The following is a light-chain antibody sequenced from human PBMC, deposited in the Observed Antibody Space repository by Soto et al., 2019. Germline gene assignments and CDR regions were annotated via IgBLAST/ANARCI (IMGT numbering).Light chain of an antibody. CDR2: GAS. Sequence: EVVMTQSPAALSLSPGERATLSCRASQSINSNLAWYQQKPGQAPRLLVYGASTRATGIPARFSGTGSGTAFNLTNSSLQSEDFAVYYCQQYSTWCGLTFGQGNKVDIK. CDR1: QSINSN. V-gene: IGKV3-15*01. CDR3: QQYSTWCGLT. J-gene: IGKJ1*01.